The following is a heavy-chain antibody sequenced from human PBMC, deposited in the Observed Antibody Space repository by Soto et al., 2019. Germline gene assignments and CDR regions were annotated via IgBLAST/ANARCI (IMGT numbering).Heavy chain of an antibody. CDR1: GCTFSTYG. D-gene: IGHD2-15*01. V-gene: IGHV1-69*01. Sequence: QVQLVQSGAEVKKPGYSVKVSCKASGCTFSTYGINWVRQAPGQGLEWMGGIIPSFDTTNYAQKFQGQFTINADESRSTVDMELSSRRSENTAVYYCARDAAVAARSGMDVWGQGTTVTASS. CDR3: ARDAAVAARSGMDV. CDR2: IIPSFDTT. J-gene: IGHJ6*02.